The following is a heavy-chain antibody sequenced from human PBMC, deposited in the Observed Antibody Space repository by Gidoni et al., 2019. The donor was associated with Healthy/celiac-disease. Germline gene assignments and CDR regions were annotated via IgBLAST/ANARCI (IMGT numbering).Heavy chain of an antibody. CDR2: ISGSGGST. CDR3: AKGLPIAAKRGGYFDY. V-gene: IGHV3-23*01. J-gene: IGHJ4*02. CDR1: GFTFRSYA. Sequence: EVQLLESGGGLVQPGGSLSLSCAASGFTFRSYAMSWVRQAPGKGLEWVSAISGSGGSTYYADSVKGRFTISRDKSKNTRYLQMNSLRAEDTAVYYCAKGLPIAAKRGGYFDYWGQGTLVTVSS. D-gene: IGHD6-25*01.